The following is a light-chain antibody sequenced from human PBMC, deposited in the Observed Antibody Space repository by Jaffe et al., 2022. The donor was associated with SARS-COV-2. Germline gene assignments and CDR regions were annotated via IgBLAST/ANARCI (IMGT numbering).Light chain of an antibody. V-gene: IGLV2-23*01. CDR1: SSDVGSYNL. Sequence: QSALTQPASVSGSPGQSITISCTGTSSDVGSYNLVSWYQQHPGKAPKLIIYEGIKRPSGVPIRFSGSKSGNTASLTISGLQAEDEADYYCCSYAGTSTVVFGGGTKLTVL. CDR3: CSYAGTSTVV. CDR2: EGI. J-gene: IGLJ3*02.